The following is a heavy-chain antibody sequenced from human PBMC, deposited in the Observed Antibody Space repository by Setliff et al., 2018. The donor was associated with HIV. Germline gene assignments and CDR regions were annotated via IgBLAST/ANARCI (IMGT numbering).Heavy chain of an antibody. CDR2: IFYSGST. Sequence: SETLSLTCTVSGGSISSSGYYWGWIRQPPGKGLEWIGSIFYSGSTYYNPSLKSRVTISVDTSKNQFSLKLSSVTAADTAVYYCAREPNWGFDYWGQGTLVTVSS. J-gene: IGHJ4*02. V-gene: IGHV4-39*07. D-gene: IGHD7-27*01. CDR3: AREPNWGFDY. CDR1: GGSISSSGYY.